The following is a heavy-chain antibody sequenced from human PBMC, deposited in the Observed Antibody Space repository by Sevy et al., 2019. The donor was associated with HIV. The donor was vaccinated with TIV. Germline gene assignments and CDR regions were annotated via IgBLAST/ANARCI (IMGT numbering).Heavy chain of an antibody. J-gene: IGHJ3*02. CDR2: ISYDGRNNK. CDR3: ARDRKVLLVVYAIPFDAFDI. V-gene: IGHV3-30*04. CDR1: GFTFSDYA. Sequence: GGSLRLSCAASGFTFSDYAMHWVRQAPGKGLEWVAVISYDGRNNKYNADSVKGRFTISRDNSKNTLYLQMNSLRPEDTAVYYCARDRKVLLVVYAIPFDAFDIWGQGTMVTVSS. D-gene: IGHD2-8*02.